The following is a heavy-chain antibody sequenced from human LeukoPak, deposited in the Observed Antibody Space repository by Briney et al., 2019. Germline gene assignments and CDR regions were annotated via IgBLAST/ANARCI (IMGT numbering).Heavy chain of an antibody. Sequence: EASVTVSFMASGYTFTSYGISWVRQAPGQGLAGMGWISAYNGNTNYAQKLQGRVIMTTDTSTSTAHIELRSLRSDDTAVYYCARGVLRFFSMDFWGKGTTVTVSS. CDR3: ARGVLRFFSMDF. V-gene: IGHV1-18*01. D-gene: IGHD3-3*01. CDR2: ISAYNGNT. J-gene: IGHJ6*03. CDR1: GYTFTSYG.